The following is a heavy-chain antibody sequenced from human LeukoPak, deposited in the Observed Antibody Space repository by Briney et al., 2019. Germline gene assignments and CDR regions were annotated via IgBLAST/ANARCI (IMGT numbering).Heavy chain of an antibody. D-gene: IGHD3-10*01. CDR3: ASMGGSVRGGYYYGMDV. CDR1: GGSISSGGYY. V-gene: IGHV4-31*03. J-gene: IGHJ6*04. CDR2: IYYSGST. Sequence: SETLSLTCTVSGGSISSGGYYWSWIRQHPGKGLEWIGYIYYSGSTYYNPSLKSRVTISVDTSKKQFSLKLSSVTAADTAVYYCASMGGSVRGGYYYGMDVWGKGTTVTVSS.